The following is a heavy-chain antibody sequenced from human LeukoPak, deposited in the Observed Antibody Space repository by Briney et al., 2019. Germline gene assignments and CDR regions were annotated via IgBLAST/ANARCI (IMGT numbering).Heavy chain of an antibody. CDR3: ARPKWFGESYLYFDY. CDR2: IYPGDSDT. Sequence: GESLKISCKGSGYSFTSYWIGWVRQMPGKGLEWMGIIYPGDSDTRYSPSFQGQVTISADKSISTAYLQWSSLKASDTAMNYCARPKWFGESYLYFDYWGQGTLVTVSS. D-gene: IGHD3-10*01. CDR1: GYSFTSYW. J-gene: IGHJ4*02. V-gene: IGHV5-51*01.